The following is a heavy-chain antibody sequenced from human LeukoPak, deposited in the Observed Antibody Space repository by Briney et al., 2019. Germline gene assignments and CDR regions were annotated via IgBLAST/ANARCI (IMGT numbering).Heavy chain of an antibody. CDR3: ARDDDTSGHYFDS. CDR2: IYISGST. Sequence: SETLSLTCTVSGGSMSSYYWSWTRQPAGKGLEWIGQIYISGSTSYNPSLKSRVTMSVDTSKNEFSLKLSSVTAADTAVYFCARDDDTSGHYFDSWGQGTLVHVSS. J-gene: IGHJ4*02. D-gene: IGHD3-22*01. CDR1: GGSMSSYY. V-gene: IGHV4-4*07.